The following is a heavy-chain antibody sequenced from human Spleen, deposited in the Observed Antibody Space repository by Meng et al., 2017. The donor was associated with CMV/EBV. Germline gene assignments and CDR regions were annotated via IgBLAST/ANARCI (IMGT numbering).Heavy chain of an antibody. CDR2: IYHSGDT. J-gene: IGHJ4*02. V-gene: IGHV4-30-2*01. Sequence: SGASMNSGSFSWNWIRQPPGKGLEWIGYIYHSGDTYYNPSLKSRVTISVDTSRSQISLRLSSVTAADTAVYYCVRDRGYPVLGFDYWGQGALVTVSS. CDR3: VRDRGYPVLGFDY. D-gene: IGHD3-22*01. CDR1: GASMNSGSFS.